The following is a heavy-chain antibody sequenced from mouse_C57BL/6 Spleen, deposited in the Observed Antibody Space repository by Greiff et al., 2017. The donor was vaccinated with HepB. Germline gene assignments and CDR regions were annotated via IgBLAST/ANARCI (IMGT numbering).Heavy chain of an antibody. Sequence: QVQLKQSGAELVRPGASVKLSCKASGYTFTDSYINWVKQRPGQGLEWISRIYPGSGNTYYNEKFKGKATLTAEKSSSTAYMQLSSLTSEDSAVYFCARSGSSYVDYAMDYWGQGTSVTVSS. J-gene: IGHJ4*01. CDR1: GYTFTDSY. V-gene: IGHV1-76*01. CDR3: ARSGSSYVDYAMDY. D-gene: IGHD1-1*01. CDR2: IYPGSGNT.